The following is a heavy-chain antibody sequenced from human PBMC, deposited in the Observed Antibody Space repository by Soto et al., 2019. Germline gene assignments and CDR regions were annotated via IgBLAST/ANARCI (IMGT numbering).Heavy chain of an antibody. CDR3: ARGVAGSYGMDV. CDR2: IWYDGSNK. CDR1: GFTFSSYG. V-gene: IGHV3-33*01. D-gene: IGHD6-19*01. Sequence: QVQLVESGGGVVQPGRSLRLSCAASGFTFSSYGMHWVRQAPGKGLEWVAVIWYDGSNKYYVDSVMGRFTISRDNSKNTVYLPMTSLRAEDTAGYYCARGVAGSYGMDVWGQGTTVTFSS. J-gene: IGHJ6*02.